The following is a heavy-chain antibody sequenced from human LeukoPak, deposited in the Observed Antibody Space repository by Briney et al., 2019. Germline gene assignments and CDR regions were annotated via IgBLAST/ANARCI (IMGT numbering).Heavy chain of an antibody. CDR1: GGSISSGGYY. Sequence: SQTLSLTCTVSGGSISSGGYYWSWIRQHPGKGLEWIGYIYYSGSTYYNPSLKSRVTISVDTSKSQFSLKLSSVTAADTAVYYCARARGGTVTTSPFDYWGQGTLVTVSS. CDR2: IYYSGST. J-gene: IGHJ4*02. V-gene: IGHV4-31*03. CDR3: ARARGGTVTTSPFDY. D-gene: IGHD4-17*01.